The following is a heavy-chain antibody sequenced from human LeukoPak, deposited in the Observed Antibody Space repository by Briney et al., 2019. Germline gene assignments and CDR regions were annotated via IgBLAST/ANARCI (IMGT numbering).Heavy chain of an antibody. Sequence: ASVKVSCKASGYTFTSYGISWVRQAPGQGLEWMGWISAYNGNTNYAQKLQGRVTMTTDTSTSTAYMELRSLRSDDTAVYYCAXARAGYFDWLLNYWGQGTLVTVSS. CDR3: AXARAGYFDWLLNY. J-gene: IGHJ4*02. CDR1: GYTFTSYG. V-gene: IGHV1-18*01. CDR2: ISAYNGNT. D-gene: IGHD3-9*01.